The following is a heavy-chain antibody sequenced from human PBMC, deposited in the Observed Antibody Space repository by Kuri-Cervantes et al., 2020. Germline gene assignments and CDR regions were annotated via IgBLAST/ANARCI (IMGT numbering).Heavy chain of an antibody. CDR2: ISYDGSNK. V-gene: IGHV3-30*01. J-gene: IGHJ3*02. CDR3: AREMATVTKAFSGAFDI. D-gene: IGHD4-17*01. CDR1: GYTFTGYY. Sequence: SCKASGYTFTGYYMHWVRQAPGKGLEWVAVISYDGSNKYYADSVKGRFTISRDNSKNTLYLQMNSLRAEDTAVYYCAREMATVTKAFSGAFDIWGQGTMVTVSS.